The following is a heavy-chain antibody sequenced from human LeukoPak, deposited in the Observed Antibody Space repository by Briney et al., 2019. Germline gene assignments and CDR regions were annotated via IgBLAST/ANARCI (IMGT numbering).Heavy chain of an antibody. J-gene: IGHJ6*03. CDR3: ARDQDYYMDV. Sequence: ASVKVSCKASGYTLTGYYMHWARQAPGQGLEWMGWINPNTGGTNYAQKFQGRVTMTRDTSISTAYMELSRLRSDDTAVYYCARDQDYYMDVWGKGTTVAVSS. CDR2: INPNTGGT. CDR1: GYTLTGYY. V-gene: IGHV1-2*02.